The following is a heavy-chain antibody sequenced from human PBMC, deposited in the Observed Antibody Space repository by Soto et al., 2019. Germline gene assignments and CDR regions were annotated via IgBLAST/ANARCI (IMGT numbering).Heavy chain of an antibody. V-gene: IGHV4-61*08. Sequence: SETLSLTCSVSGGSVSSGGYYWSWIRQPPGKGLEWIGFIYYDGTSYFNPSLKSRVSMSVDTSKHQFFLKLGSVTAADTAIYYCARWRHDDNGQKCFHPSGRGTLVTVSS. CDR1: GGSVSSGGYY. D-gene: IGHD1-1*01. CDR3: ARWRHDDNGQKCFHP. CDR2: IYYDGTS. J-gene: IGHJ5*02.